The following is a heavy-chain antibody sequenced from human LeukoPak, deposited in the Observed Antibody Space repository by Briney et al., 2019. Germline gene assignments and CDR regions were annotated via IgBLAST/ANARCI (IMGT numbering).Heavy chain of an antibody. D-gene: IGHD2-15*01. CDR3: ASGYCSGGSCSGYYFDY. V-gene: IGHV1-69*13. J-gene: IGHJ4*02. CDR1: GGTXSSYA. Sequence: ASVTVSCKASGGTXSSYAISWVRQAPGQGLEWMGGIIPIFGTANYAQKFQGRVTITADESTSTAYMELSSLRSEDTAVYYCASGYCSGGSCSGYYFDYWGQGTLVTVSS. CDR2: IIPIFGTA.